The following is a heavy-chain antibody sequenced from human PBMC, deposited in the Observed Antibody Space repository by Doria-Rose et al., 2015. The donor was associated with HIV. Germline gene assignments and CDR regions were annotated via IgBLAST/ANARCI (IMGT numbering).Heavy chain of an antibody. D-gene: IGHD3-3*01. Sequence: ESGPGLVKPSETLSLTCSVSGASVSSRGYYWNWIRQVPGKGLESLGYTYYTGTSDYSPSLKSRLNMAVDTSKNQFSLKLSSVTVADTAVYYCARMGSYRELDYWGQGALVIVPA. V-gene: IGHV4-31*03. J-gene: IGHJ4*02. CDR1: GASVSSRGYY. CDR3: ARMGSYRELDY. CDR2: TYYTGTS.